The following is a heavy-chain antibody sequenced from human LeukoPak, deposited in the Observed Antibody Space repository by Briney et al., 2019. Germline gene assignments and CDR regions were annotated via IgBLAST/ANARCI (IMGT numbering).Heavy chain of an antibody. CDR1: GFTFSSYS. CDR2: ISSSSTI. D-gene: IGHD4-17*01. J-gene: IGHJ6*02. CDR3: ARERRTTVTYGMDV. V-gene: IGHV3-48*04. Sequence: GGSLRLSCAASGFTFSSYSMNWVRQAPGKGLEWVSYISSSSTIYYADSVKGRFTISRDNAKNTLYLQMNSLRAEDTAVYYCARERRTTVTYGMDVWGQGTTVTVSS.